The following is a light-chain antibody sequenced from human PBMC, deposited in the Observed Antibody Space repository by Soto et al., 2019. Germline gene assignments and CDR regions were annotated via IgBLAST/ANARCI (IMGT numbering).Light chain of an antibody. CDR2: KAS. J-gene: IGKJ4*01. V-gene: IGKV1-5*03. Sequence: DIQLTQSPSPLSASVGDRVTITCRASQSISSWLAWYQQKPGKAPKLLVYKASSLESGVPSRFSGSGSGTEFTLTISTLQPDDFATYYCQQYEAYPLTFGGGTKVEI. CDR3: QQYEAYPLT. CDR1: QSISSW.